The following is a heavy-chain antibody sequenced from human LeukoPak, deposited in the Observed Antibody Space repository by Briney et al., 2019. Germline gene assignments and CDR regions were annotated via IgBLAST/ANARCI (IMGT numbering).Heavy chain of an antibody. CDR2: ISGSGGST. Sequence: GGSLRLSCAASGFTFSSYAMSWVRQAPGKGLEWVSAISGSGGSTYYADSVKGRFTISRDNSKNTLYLQMNSLRAEDTAVYYCAKDRGLVPAAMYRADYWGQGTLVTVSS. CDR3: AKDRGLVPAAMYRADY. V-gene: IGHV3-23*01. CDR1: GFTFSSYA. J-gene: IGHJ4*02. D-gene: IGHD2-2*01.